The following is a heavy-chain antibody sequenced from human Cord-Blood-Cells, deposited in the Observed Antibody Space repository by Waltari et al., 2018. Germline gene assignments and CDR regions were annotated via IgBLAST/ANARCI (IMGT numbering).Heavy chain of an antibody. V-gene: IGHV3-48*01. Sequence: EVQLVESGGGLVQPGGSMRLSCAASGFTFSSYSMTWVRQAPGKGLEWVSYISSSSSTIYYADSVKGRFTISRDNAKNSLYLQMNSLRAEDTAVYYCARGRGSSGMDVWGQGTTVTVSS. CDR1: GFTFSSYS. J-gene: IGHJ6*02. CDR2: ISSSSSTI. D-gene: IGHD6-6*01. CDR3: ARGRGSSGMDV.